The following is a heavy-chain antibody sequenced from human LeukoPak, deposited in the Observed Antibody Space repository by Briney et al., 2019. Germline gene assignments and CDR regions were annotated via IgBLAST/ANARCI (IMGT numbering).Heavy chain of an antibody. Sequence: GASVKVSCKVSGYTLTELSMHWVRQAPGKGLEWMGGFDPEDGETTYAQKFQGRVTMTEDTSTDTAYMELSSLRSEDTAVYYCATVAGTAYYFDYWGQGTLVTVSS. V-gene: IGHV1-24*01. D-gene: IGHD6-19*01. CDR2: FDPEDGET. J-gene: IGHJ4*02. CDR3: ATVAGTAYYFDY. CDR1: GYTLTELS.